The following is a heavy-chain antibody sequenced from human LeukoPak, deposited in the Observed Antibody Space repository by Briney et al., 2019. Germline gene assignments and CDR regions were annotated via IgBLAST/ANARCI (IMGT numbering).Heavy chain of an antibody. D-gene: IGHD5-24*01. Sequence: SETLSLTCTVSGGSISSGDYYWSWIRQPPGKRLEWIGYIYYSGSTYYNPSLKSRVTISVDTSKNQFSLKLSSVTAADTAVYYCARDPHLQYGYYYYYGMDVWGQGTTVTVSS. CDR1: GGSISSGDYY. CDR2: IYYSGST. V-gene: IGHV4-30-4*01. J-gene: IGHJ6*02. CDR3: ARDPHLQYGYYYYYGMDV.